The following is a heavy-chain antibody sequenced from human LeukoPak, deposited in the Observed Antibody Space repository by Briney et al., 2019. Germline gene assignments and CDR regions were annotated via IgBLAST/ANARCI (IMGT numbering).Heavy chain of an antibody. Sequence: SETLSLTCAVYGGSFSGYYWSWIRQPPGKGLEWIGEINHSGSTNYNPSLKSRVTISVHTSKNQFSLKLSSVTAADTAVYYCARSGTDIASAGVDSWGQGTLVTVSS. V-gene: IGHV4-34*01. CDR1: GGSFSGYY. CDR2: INHSGST. CDR3: ARSGTDIASAGVDS. D-gene: IGHD6-13*01. J-gene: IGHJ4*02.